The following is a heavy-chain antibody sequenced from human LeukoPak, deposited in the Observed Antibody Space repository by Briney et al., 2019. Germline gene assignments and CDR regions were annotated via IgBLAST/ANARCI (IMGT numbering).Heavy chain of an antibody. CDR3: AREVTPYY. Sequence: GGSLRLSCAASGFTFSDYNMRWVRQAPGKGLEWVSSISRSGSTKYYADSVKGRFTISRDNTKNSLYLQMNSLRAEDPAVYYCAREVTPYYWGQGTLVTVSS. D-gene: IGHD2-21*02. CDR1: GFTFSDYN. CDR2: ISRSGSTK. V-gene: IGHV3-11*04. J-gene: IGHJ4*02.